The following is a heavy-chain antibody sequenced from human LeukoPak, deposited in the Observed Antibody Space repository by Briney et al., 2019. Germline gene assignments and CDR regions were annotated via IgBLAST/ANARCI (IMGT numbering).Heavy chain of an antibody. CDR3: AKDRTPVYGNFDVDAFDV. CDR1: GFSFDYYG. V-gene: IGHV3-30*02. D-gene: IGHD4-11*01. CDR2: IRSDGNDK. Sequence: PGGSLRLSCAASGFSFDYYGMHWVRQGPGTGLEWVAFIRSDGNDKYYGDSVKGRFTISRDISKNTLYLQMISLRAEDTGVYYRAKDRTPVYGNFDVDAFDVWGQGTVVTVSS. J-gene: IGHJ3*01.